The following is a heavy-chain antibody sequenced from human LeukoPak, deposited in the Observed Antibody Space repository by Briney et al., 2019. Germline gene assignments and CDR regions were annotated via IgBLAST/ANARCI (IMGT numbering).Heavy chain of an antibody. CDR1: GGSISSYY. CDR2: IYTSGST. CDR3: ARDREDTAMVTWFDP. D-gene: IGHD5-18*01. J-gene: IGHJ5*02. V-gene: IGHV4-4*07. Sequence: PSETLSLTCTVSGGSISSYYWSWIRQPAGKGLEWIGRIYTSGSTNYNPSLKSRATMSVDTSKNQFSLKLSSVTAADTAVYYCARDREDTAMVTWFDPWGQGTLGTVSS.